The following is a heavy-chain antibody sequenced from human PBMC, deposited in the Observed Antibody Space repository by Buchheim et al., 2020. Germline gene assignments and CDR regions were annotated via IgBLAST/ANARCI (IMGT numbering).Heavy chain of an antibody. Sequence: QVQLQQWGAGLLKPSETLSLTCTVSGGSISSHYWSWIRQPPGKGLEWIGNIYYSGNTNYNPSLKSRVTISVDKSKIHFSLKLNSVTAADTAVYYCARLDYGDYSWYFDYWGQGAL. CDR1: GGSISSHY. CDR2: IYYSGNT. D-gene: IGHD4-17*01. V-gene: IGHV4-59*08. J-gene: IGHJ4*02. CDR3: ARLDYGDYSWYFDY.